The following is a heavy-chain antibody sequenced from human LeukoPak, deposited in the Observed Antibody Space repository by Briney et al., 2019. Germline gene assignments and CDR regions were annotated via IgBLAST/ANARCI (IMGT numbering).Heavy chain of an antibody. D-gene: IGHD1-14*01. CDR2: ISGSSTTK. CDR3: ARVQVGYYFDY. Sequence: GGSLRLSCAASGFIFSNYGMSWVRQAPGKGLEWVSFISGSSTTKYYVDSVKGRFTISRDNAKNSLYLQMNSLRAEDTAVYYCARVQVGYYFDYWGQGTLVTVSS. J-gene: IGHJ4*02. CDR1: GFIFSNYG. V-gene: IGHV3-48*01.